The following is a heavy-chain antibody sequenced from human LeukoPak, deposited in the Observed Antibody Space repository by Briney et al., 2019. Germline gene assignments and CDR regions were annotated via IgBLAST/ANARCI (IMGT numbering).Heavy chain of an antibody. V-gene: IGHV4-31*03. Sequence: PSETLSLTCTVSGGSISSGGYYWSWIRQHPGKGLEWIGYIYYSGSTYYNPSLKSRVTISVDTSKNQFSLKLSSVTAADTAVYYCARSAAEGYFDYWGQGTLVTVSS. CDR3: ARSAAEGYFDY. CDR1: GGSISSGGYY. J-gene: IGHJ4*02. D-gene: IGHD6-13*01. CDR2: IYYSGST.